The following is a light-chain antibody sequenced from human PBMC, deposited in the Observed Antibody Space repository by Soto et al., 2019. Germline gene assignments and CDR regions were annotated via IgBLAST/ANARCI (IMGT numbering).Light chain of an antibody. Sequence: PDTLSLSPGERATLSCRASQSVSGYLGWYQQKPGQAPRLLIYDASNRAYGVPARFRGSGSGTNFTLTIASLEPDDFAVYYCQQRSNWPYLTFGGGTRL. CDR3: QQRSNWPYLT. V-gene: IGKV3-11*01. CDR2: DAS. J-gene: IGKJ4*01. CDR1: QSVSGY.